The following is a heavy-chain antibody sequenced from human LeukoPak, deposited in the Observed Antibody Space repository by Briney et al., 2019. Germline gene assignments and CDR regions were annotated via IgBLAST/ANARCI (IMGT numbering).Heavy chain of an antibody. CDR3: ARGGSGWFNFDY. J-gene: IGHJ4*02. D-gene: IGHD6-19*01. Sequence: SETLSLTCTVSGGSISSYYWGWIRQPPGKGLEWIGSIYYSGSTYYNPSLKSRVTISVDTSKNQFSLKLSSVTAADTAVYYCARGGSGWFNFDYWGQGTLVTVSS. V-gene: IGHV4-39*07. CDR1: GGSISSYY. CDR2: IYYSGST.